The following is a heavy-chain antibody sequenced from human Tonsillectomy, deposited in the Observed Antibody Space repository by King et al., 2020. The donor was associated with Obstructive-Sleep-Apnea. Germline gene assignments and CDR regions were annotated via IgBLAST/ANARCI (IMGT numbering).Heavy chain of an antibody. J-gene: IGHJ4*02. CDR1: GFTFSDYY. CDR3: ARQVGATLFDY. Sequence: VQLVESGGGLVKPGGSLRLSCAASGFTFSDYYMSCIRQAPGKGLEWVSYISSSSSYTNYADSWKGRFSLSRDHAKNSLYLQMNSLGAEDTAVYYCARQVGATLFDYWGQGTLVTVSS. V-gene: IGHV3-11*06. D-gene: IGHD1-26*01. CDR2: ISSSSSYT.